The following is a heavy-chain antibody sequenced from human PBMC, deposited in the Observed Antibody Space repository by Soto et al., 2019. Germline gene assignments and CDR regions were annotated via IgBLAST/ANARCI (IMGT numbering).Heavy chain of an antibody. V-gene: IGHV5-51*01. Sequence: GESLKISCQGSGYSFTSYWIGWVRQMPGKGLEWMGIIYPGDSETTYSPSFQGRVTISADKSISTAYLQWSGLKASDTAMYYCARGENSGWYNWFDPWGQGTLVTVSS. D-gene: IGHD6-19*01. CDR3: ARGENSGWYNWFDP. CDR1: GYSFTSYW. J-gene: IGHJ5*02. CDR2: IYPGDSET.